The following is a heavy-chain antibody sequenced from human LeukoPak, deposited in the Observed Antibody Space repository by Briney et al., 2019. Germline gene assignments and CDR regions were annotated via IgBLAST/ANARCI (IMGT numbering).Heavy chain of an antibody. CDR1: DGSISGYY. V-gene: IGHV4-59*08. J-gene: IGHJ2*01. CDR3: ARRADYGGQDWYFDL. Sequence: SETLSLTCTASDGSISGYYWSWIRQPPGKGLEWIGYIYYTGSTKYNPSLNSRVTISTDKSNDHFSLKLSSVTAADTAVYYCARRADYGGQDWYFDLWGRGTLVTVSS. D-gene: IGHD4-23*01. CDR2: IYYTGST.